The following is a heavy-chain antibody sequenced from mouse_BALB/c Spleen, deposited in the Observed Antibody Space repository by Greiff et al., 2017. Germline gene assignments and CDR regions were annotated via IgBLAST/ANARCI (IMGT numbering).Heavy chain of an antibody. J-gene: IGHJ4*01. Sequence: EVQLQQSGPGLVKPSQSLSLTCTVTGYSITSDYAWNWIRQFPGNKLEWMGYISYSGSTSYNPSLKSRISITRDTSKNQFFLQLNSVTTEDTATYYCARAKGGAMDYWGQGTSVTVSS. V-gene: IGHV3-2*02. CDR3: ARAKGGAMDY. CDR2: ISYSGST. CDR1: GYSITSDYA.